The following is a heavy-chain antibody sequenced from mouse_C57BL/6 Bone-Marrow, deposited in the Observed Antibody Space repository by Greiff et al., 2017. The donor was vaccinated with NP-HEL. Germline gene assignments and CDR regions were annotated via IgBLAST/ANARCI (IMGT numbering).Heavy chain of an antibody. V-gene: IGHV7-1*01. CDR1: GFTFSDFY. CDR2: SRNKANDYTT. J-gene: IGHJ2*01. D-gene: IGHD2-3*01. CDR3: ARENDGFDY. Sequence: EVQVVESGGGLVQSGRSLRLSCATSGFTFSDFYMEWVRQAPGKGLEWIAASRNKANDYTTEYSASVKGRFIVSRDTSQSILYLQMNALRAEDTAIYYCARENDGFDYWGQGTTLTVSS.